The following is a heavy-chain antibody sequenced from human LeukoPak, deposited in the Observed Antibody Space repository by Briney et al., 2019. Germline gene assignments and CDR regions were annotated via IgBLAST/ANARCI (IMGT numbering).Heavy chain of an antibody. J-gene: IGHJ5*02. CDR3: ARLIPDVAVVAARTYNWFDP. CDR2: IYYSGST. CDR1: GGSISSYY. D-gene: IGHD2-15*01. V-gene: IGHV4-59*08. Sequence: SETLSLTCTVSGGSISSYYWSWIRQPPGKGLEWIGYIYYSGSTNYNPSLKSRVTISVDTSKSQFSPKLSSVTAADTAVYYCARLIPDVAVVAARTYNWFDPWGQGTLVTVSS.